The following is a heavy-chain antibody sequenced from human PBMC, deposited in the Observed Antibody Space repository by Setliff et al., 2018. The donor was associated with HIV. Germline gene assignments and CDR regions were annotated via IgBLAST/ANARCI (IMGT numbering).Heavy chain of an antibody. Sequence: GESLTISCKGSGYSFSSYWIGWVRQMPGEGLEWMGIIYPGDSDTRYSPSFQGQVPISADKSISTAYLQCSSLKASDTAMYYCARLGGICSGGSCTALAYTMDVWGQGTTVTVSS. V-gene: IGHV5-51*01. CDR2: IYPGDSDT. CDR3: ARLGGICSGGSCTALAYTMDV. J-gene: IGHJ6*02. CDR1: GYSFSSYW. D-gene: IGHD2-15*01.